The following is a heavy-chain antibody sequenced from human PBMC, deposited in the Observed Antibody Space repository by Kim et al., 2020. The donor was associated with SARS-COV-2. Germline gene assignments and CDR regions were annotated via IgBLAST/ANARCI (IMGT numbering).Heavy chain of an antibody. CDR2: T. Sequence: TRYSPSFQGQVTISADKSISTAYLQWSSLKASDTAMYYCARRGRYDAFDIWGQGTMVTVSS. J-gene: IGHJ3*02. V-gene: IGHV5-51*01. CDR3: ARRGRYDAFDI. D-gene: IGHD1-26*01.